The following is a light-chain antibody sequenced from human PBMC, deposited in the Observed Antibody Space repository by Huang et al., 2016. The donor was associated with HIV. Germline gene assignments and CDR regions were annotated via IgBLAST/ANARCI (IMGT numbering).Light chain of an antibody. J-gene: IGKJ4*01. CDR3: QQRTNWPALT. CDR2: DTS. V-gene: IGKV3-11*01. Sequence: EIVLTQSPATLSLSPGERATLSCRASQSVSSCLAWYQQKPGQAPRLPIYDTSNRATGIPARFSGSGSGTDFTLTINSLEPEDFAGYYCQQRTNWPALTFGGGTKVETK. CDR1: QSVSSC.